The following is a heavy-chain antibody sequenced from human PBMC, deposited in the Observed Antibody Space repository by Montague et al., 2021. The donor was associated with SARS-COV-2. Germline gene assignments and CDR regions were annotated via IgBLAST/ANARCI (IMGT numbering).Heavy chain of an antibody. CDR1: GFIFDDYG. D-gene: IGHD6-13*01. J-gene: IGHJ4*02. CDR2: INWNGDTT. CDR3: ARLRDSVAYGAPGAY. Sequence: SLRLSCAASGFIFDDYGMNWVRQAPGKGLEWVSSINWNGDTTRYADSVRGRFIMSRDNARKSLYLHINSLRADDTAFYYCARLRDSVAYGAPGAYWGQGTLVTVSS. V-gene: IGHV3-20*04.